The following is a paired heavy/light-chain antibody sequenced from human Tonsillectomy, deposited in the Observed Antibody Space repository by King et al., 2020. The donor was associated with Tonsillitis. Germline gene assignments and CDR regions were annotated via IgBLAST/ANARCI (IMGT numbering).Light chain of an antibody. J-gene: IGLJ1*01. CDR1: NIGSKS. CDR2: DDS. CDR3: QVWDSGSDQYV. V-gene: IGLV3-21*02. Sequence: SYVLTQPPSVSAAPGQTARITCGGNNIGSKSVHWYQQKSGQAPVLVIYDDSDRPSGIPERFSGSNSGNTATLTISRVEAGDEADYYCQVWDSGSDQYVFGTGTKVTVL.
Heavy chain of an antibody. CDR1: GFTLYNYA. D-gene: IGHD2-21*02. CDR2: IWSDGSNK. V-gene: IGHV3-33*01. Sequence: QVQLVESGGGMVQPGKSLRLSCAASGFTLYNYAMHWVRQAPGKGLEWVAGIWSDGSNKFCTDSVRGRFTISRDKSKNMLFLQMSSLTADDTAVYYCARGGDSLAVTTAFDFWGQGTLVTVSS. J-gene: IGHJ4*02. CDR3: ARGGDSLAVTTAFDF.